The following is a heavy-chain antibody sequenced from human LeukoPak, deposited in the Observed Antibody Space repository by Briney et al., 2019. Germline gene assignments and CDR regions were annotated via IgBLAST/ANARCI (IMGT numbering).Heavy chain of an antibody. V-gene: IGHV3-33*01. J-gene: IGHJ4*02. CDR1: GFTFSSYG. CDR3: ARTYSSSWRTFDY. CDR2: TWYDGSNK. Sequence: GGSLRLSCAASGFTFSSYGMHWVRQAPGKGLEWVAVTWYDGSNKYYADSVKGRFTISRDNSKNTLYLQMNSLRAEDTAVYYCARTYSSSWRTFDYWGQGTLVTVSS. D-gene: IGHD6-13*01.